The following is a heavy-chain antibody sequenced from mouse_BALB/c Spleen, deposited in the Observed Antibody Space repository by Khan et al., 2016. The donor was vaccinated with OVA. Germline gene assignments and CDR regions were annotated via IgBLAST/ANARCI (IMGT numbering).Heavy chain of an antibody. D-gene: IGHD1-2*01. CDR1: GYTFTDFY. CDR3: ARTNYFGYTFAY. V-gene: IGHV1-77*01. Sequence: QVQLQQSGAELARPGASVKLSCKASGYTFTDFYINWVKQRTGQGLEWIGEISPGSGDTFYNERFKDKATLTADKSSNTAYMQLSSLTSEASAVYFCARTNYFGYTFAYWGRGTLVTVSA. CDR2: ISPGSGDT. J-gene: IGHJ3*01.